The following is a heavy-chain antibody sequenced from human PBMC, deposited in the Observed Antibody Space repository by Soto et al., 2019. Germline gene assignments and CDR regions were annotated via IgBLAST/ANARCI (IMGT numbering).Heavy chain of an antibody. Sequence: EVQLMESGGGLVQPGGSLRLSCAASGFTFSSYWMHWVGQAPGKGLVWVSRINSDGSSTTYADSVKGRFTISRDNAKNTLYLQMISLRAEDTAVYYCVRGEGGWETYWGQGTLVTVSS. CDR2: INSDGSST. J-gene: IGHJ4*02. CDR1: GFTFSSYW. CDR3: VRGEGGWETY. D-gene: IGHD6-19*01. V-gene: IGHV3-74*01.